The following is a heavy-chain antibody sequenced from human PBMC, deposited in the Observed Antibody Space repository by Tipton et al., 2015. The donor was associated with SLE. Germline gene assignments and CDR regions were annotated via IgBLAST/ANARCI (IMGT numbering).Heavy chain of an antibody. V-gene: IGHV4-59*01. Sequence: TLSLTCTVSGGSISSYYWSWIRQPPGKGLEWIGYIYYSGSTNYNPSLKSRVTISVDTSKNQFSLKLSSVTAADTAVYYCARWYIKQWLAGAFDIWGQGTMVTVSS. CDR2: IYYSGST. CDR3: ARWYIKQWLAGAFDI. J-gene: IGHJ3*02. D-gene: IGHD6-19*01. CDR1: GGSISSYY.